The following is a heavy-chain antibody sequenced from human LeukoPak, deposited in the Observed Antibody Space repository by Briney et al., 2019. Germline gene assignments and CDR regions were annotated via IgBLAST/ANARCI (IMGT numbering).Heavy chain of an antibody. D-gene: IGHD2-2*01. J-gene: IGHJ4*02. Sequence: PGGSLRLSCAASGFTFSTYGMHWVRQAPGKGLEWVAFIRYDGNNKYYADFVKGRFTISRDNSKNTLYLHMNSLRTEDTAVYYCSKIEGKYQLANVPDHWGQGTLVTVSS. CDR3: SKIEGKYQLANVPDH. CDR1: GFTFSTYG. CDR2: IRYDGNNK. V-gene: IGHV3-30*02.